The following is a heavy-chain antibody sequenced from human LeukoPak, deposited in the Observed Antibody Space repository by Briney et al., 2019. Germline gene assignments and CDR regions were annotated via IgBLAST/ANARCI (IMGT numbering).Heavy chain of an antibody. V-gene: IGHV4-59*08. CDR3: ARYYYASGHDQ. Sequence: SETLSLTCTVSGGSISSHYWSWIRQPPGKGLEWIGYINDSGSANYNPSLKSRVTMSVDTSTNQFSLRLSSVTAADTAVYYCARYYYASGHDQWGQGTLVTVSS. J-gene: IGHJ5*02. CDR2: INDSGSA. D-gene: IGHD3-10*01. CDR1: GGSISSHY.